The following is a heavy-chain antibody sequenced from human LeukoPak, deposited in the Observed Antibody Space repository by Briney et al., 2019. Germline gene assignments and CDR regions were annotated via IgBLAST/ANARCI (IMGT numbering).Heavy chain of an antibody. CDR1: GFTFGDYA. CDR2: IRSKAYGGTT. D-gene: IGHD3-9*01. J-gene: IGHJ4*02. V-gene: IGHV3-49*04. Sequence: GGSLRLPCTASGFTFGDYAMSWVRQAPGKGLEWVGFIRSKAYGGTTEYAASVKGRFTISRDDSKSIAYLQMNSLKTEDTAVYYCVFSDILPGYYLRGGVIDYWGQGTLVTVSS. CDR3: VFSDILPGYYLRGGVIDY.